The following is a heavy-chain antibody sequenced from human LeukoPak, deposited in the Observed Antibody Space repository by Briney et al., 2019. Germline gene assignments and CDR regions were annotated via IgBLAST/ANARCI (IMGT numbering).Heavy chain of an antibody. D-gene: IGHD6-19*01. Sequence: SETLSLTCTVSGFSITTGYYWAWIRQPPGKGLEWIETIFRIGSTYYNPSLKSRVTISVDTSKNQFSLKLSSVTAADTAVYYCARFRTRSGWTHYFDYWGQGTLVTVSS. CDR3: ARFRTRSGWTHYFDY. CDR2: IFRIGST. V-gene: IGHV4-38-2*02. J-gene: IGHJ4*02. CDR1: GFSITTGYY.